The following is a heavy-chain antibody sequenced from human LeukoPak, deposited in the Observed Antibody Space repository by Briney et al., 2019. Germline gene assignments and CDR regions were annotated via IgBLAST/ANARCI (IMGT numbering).Heavy chain of an antibody. CDR3: ARGGGRNYGDYADY. V-gene: IGHV4-59*12. J-gene: IGHJ4*02. CDR1: GGSISNYS. CDR2: VYYSGST. Sequence: SETLSLTCIVSGGSISNYSWSWVRQPPGKGLEWIGYVYYSGSTYYNPSLKSRVTISVDTSKNQFSLKLSSVTAADTAVYYCARGGGRNYGDYADYWGQGTLVTVSS. D-gene: IGHD4-17*01.